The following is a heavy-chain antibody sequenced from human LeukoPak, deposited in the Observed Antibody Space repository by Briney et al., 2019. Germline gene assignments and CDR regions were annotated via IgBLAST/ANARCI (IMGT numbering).Heavy chain of an antibody. CDR3: AKPKGDRIAVAGTFDY. D-gene: IGHD6-19*01. CDR1: GFTFSSYA. V-gene: IGHV3-23*01. J-gene: IGHJ4*02. Sequence: SGGSLRLSCAASGFTFSSYAMSWVRQAPGKGLEWVSAISGSGGSTYYADSVKGQFTISRDNSKNTLYLQMNSLRAEDTAVYYCAKPKGDRIAVAGTFDYWGQGTLVTVSS. CDR2: ISGSGGST.